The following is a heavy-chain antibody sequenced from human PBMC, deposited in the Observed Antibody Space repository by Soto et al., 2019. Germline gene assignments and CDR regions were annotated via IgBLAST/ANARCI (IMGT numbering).Heavy chain of an antibody. J-gene: IGHJ6*02. CDR1: GYTFTSYG. V-gene: IGHV1-18*01. CDR2: ISAYNGNT. D-gene: IGHD2-2*01. Sequence: SVKVSCKASGYTFTSYGISWVRQAPGQGLEWMGWISAYNGNTNYAQKLQGRVTMTTDTSTSTAYMELRSLRSDDTAVYYCARDIVVVPAAISSYYYYGMDVWGQGTTVTAP. CDR3: ARDIVVVPAAISSYYYYGMDV.